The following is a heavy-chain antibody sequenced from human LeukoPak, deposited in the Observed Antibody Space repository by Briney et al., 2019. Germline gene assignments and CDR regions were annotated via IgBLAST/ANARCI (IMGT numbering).Heavy chain of an antibody. J-gene: IGHJ6*02. D-gene: IGHD6-13*01. CDR3: AKGPIAAAGPRYYYYGMDV. CDR2: ISWNSGSI. Sequence: GGSLRLSCAASGFTFDDYAMHWVRQAPGKGLEWVSGISWNSGSIGYADSVKGRFTISRDNAKNSLYLQMNSLRAEDTALYYCAKGPIAAAGPRYYYYGMDVWGQGTTVTVSS. V-gene: IGHV3-9*01. CDR1: GFTFDDYA.